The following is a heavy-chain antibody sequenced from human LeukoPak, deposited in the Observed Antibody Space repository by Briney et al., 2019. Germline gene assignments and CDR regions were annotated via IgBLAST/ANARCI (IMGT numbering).Heavy chain of an antibody. J-gene: IGHJ4*02. Sequence: GGSLRLSCAASGFTFSSYSMNWVRQAPGKGLEWVSYIGSSSSTIYYADSVKGRFTISRDNAKNSLYLQMNSLRAEDTAVYYCARDAMYYDFWSGYYDYWGQGTLVTVSS. D-gene: IGHD3-3*01. CDR2: IGSSSSTI. V-gene: IGHV3-48*04. CDR1: GFTFSSYS. CDR3: ARDAMYYDFWSGYYDY.